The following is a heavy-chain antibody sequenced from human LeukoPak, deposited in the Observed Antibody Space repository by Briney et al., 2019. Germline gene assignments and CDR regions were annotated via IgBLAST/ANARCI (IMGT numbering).Heavy chain of an antibody. CDR3: ARERSYYDILTGYYQLFNYFDY. Sequence: SETLSLTCTVSGGSISSYYWSWLRQPAGKGLEWIGRIYTSGSTNYNPSLKSRVTMSVDTSKNQFSLKLSSVTAADTAVYYCARERSYYDILTGYYQLFNYFDYWGQGTLVTVSS. V-gene: IGHV4-4*07. D-gene: IGHD3-9*01. CDR1: GGSISSYY. J-gene: IGHJ4*02. CDR2: IYTSGST.